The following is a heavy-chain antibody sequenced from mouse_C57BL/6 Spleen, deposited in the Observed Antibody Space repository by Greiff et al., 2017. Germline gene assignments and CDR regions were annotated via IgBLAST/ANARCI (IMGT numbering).Heavy chain of an antibody. CDR3: ARSSTTAHFDY. Sequence: EVQRVESGGGLVKPGGSLKLSCAASGFTFSSYAMYWVRQTPEKRLEWVATICDGGSYTYYPANVKGRFTISRDNAKHNLYLQLSHLMSEDTALYYCARSSTTAHFDYWGKGTTLTVSS. J-gene: IGHJ2*01. D-gene: IGHD1-2*01. V-gene: IGHV5-4*01. CDR1: GFTFSSYA. CDR2: ICDGGSYT.